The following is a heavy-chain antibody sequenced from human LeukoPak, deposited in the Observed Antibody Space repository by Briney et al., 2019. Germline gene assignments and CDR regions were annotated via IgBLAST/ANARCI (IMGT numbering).Heavy chain of an antibody. CDR1: GFTFSSYA. Sequence: PGGSLRLSCAASGFTFSSYAMSWVRQAPGKGLEWVSAISGSGGSTYYADSVKGRFTISRDNSKNTLYLQMNSLRAEDTAVYYCAKAPVVVVAMGLDAFDIWGQGTMVTVSS. J-gene: IGHJ3*02. CDR3: AKAPVVVVAMGLDAFDI. CDR2: ISGSGGST. V-gene: IGHV3-23*01. D-gene: IGHD2-15*01.